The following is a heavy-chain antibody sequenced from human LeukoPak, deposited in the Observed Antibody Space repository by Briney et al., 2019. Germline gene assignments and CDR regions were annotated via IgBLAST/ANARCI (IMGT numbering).Heavy chain of an antibody. D-gene: IGHD5-18*01. CDR3: ARGRIPVYYYYGMDV. Sequence: SETLSLTCTVSGGSISGYYWSWIRQPAGKGLEWIGHIYSSGTTNYNPSLKSRVTMSMDTSKNQFSLRLTSVTAADTAVYYCARGRIPVYYYYGMDVWGQGTTVTVSS. CDR2: IYSSGTT. V-gene: IGHV4-4*07. CDR1: GGSISGYY. J-gene: IGHJ6*02.